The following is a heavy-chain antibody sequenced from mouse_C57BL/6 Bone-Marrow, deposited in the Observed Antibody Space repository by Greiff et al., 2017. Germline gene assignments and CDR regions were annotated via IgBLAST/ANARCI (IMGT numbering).Heavy chain of an antibody. CDR3: ARGHYYGSSPYYAMDY. V-gene: IGHV3-6*01. Sequence: EVKLMESGPGLVKPSQSLSLTCSVTGYSITSGYYWNWIRQFPGNKLEWMGYISYDGSNNYNPSLKNRISITRDTSKNQFFLKLNSVTTEDTATYYCARGHYYGSSPYYAMDYGGQGTSVTVSS. CDR1: GYSITSGYY. J-gene: IGHJ4*01. CDR2: ISYDGSN. D-gene: IGHD1-1*01.